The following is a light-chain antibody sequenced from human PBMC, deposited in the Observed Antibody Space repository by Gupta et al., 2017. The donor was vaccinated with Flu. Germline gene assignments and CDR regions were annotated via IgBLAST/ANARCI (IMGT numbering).Light chain of an antibody. Sequence: GDELPKKYVYWYQQQSGQAPMLVIYEDNKRPSGLPERVSGSTSGTMATLTITGALADDEGDYYCYSTDRSGDSWVFGGGTKLTV. V-gene: IGLV3-10*01. J-gene: IGLJ3*02. CDR2: EDN. CDR3: YSTDRSGDSWV. CDR1: ELPKKY.